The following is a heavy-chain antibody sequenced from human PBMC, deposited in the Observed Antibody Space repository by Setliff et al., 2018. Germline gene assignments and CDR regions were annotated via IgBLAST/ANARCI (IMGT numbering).Heavy chain of an antibody. CDR3: ARDRGSGSYFLRYFDY. Sequence: PGGSLRLSCAASGFTFSRYWMSWVRQAPGKGLEWVANIKQDGSGKYYVDSVKGRFTISRDNAKNSLYLQMNSLRAEDTAVYYCARDRGSGSYFLRYFDYWGQGTLVTVSS. D-gene: IGHD1-26*01. CDR2: IKQDGSGK. CDR1: GFTFSRYW. J-gene: IGHJ4*02. V-gene: IGHV3-7*01.